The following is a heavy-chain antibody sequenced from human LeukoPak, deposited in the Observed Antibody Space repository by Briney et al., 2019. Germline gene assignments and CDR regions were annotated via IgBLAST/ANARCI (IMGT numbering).Heavy chain of an antibody. Sequence: SVKLSFKCSGYSFTVYYLYWVRLRQAPGHGLKGMVNPNQGGRNNAQKFQGRVTMTRDTSISTAYMELSRLRSDDRAVYYCARVVITGSTGALDPWGQGSLVTVSS. J-gene: IGHJ5*02. CDR3: ARVVITGSTGALDP. D-gene: IGHD1-7*01. V-gene: IGHV1-2*02. CDR1: GYSFTVYY. CDR2: VNPNQGGR.